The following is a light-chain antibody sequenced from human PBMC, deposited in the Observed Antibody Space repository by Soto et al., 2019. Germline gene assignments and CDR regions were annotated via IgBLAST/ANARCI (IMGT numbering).Light chain of an antibody. Sequence: DIQLTQSPSTLPSSVGDRATITCRASQSISNALAQYQQNQRTAPQILIYPDSALESGVPSRFSGSGSGTEFTLTIRGLQHDDFETYYCQQSNSYSFGQGTKVDI. V-gene: IGKV1-5*01. CDR3: QQSNSYS. CDR1: QSISNA. CDR2: PDS. J-gene: IGKJ1*01.